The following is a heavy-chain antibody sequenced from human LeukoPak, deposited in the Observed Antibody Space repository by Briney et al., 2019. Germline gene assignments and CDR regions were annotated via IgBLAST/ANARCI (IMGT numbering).Heavy chain of an antibody. D-gene: IGHD3-10*01. J-gene: IGHJ6*02. CDR1: GVSMGSTSYY. Sequence: SETLSLTCTVSGVSMGSTSYYWGWIRQPPGKRLEWIGSIYYSGRTYYSPSLKSRGTISVDTSNNQFSLKLSSVTAADTAVYYCARGRRLWFGDLFFSGYGMDVWGQGTTVTVSS. CDR3: ARGRRLWFGDLFFSGYGMDV. CDR2: IYYSGRT. V-gene: IGHV4-39*07.